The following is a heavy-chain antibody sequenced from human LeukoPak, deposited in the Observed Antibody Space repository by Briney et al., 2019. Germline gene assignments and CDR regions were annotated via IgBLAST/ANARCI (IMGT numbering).Heavy chain of an antibody. CDR3: SRESGPFSPFGF. D-gene: IGHD1-26*01. CDR2: ISLRGLT. J-gene: IGHJ4*02. CDR1: GGSISGTNW. V-gene: IGHV4-4*02. Sequence: PSQTLSLTCGVSGGSISGTNWWSWVRQPPGQGLEWIGEISLRGLTKHNPSLRSRLTMSLDESKNHVSLNLTSVTAADTAVYYCSRESGPFSPFGFWGQGTLVSVHS.